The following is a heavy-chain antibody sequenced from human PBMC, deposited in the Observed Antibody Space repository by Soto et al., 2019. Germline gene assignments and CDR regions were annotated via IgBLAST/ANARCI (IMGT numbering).Heavy chain of an antibody. CDR3: AIVSELFGDPLDY. Sequence: GGYLRLSCAASGFTFSRYSMNWVRQAPGKGLEWVSSISSSDYIYYADSVKGRFTISRDNAKNSLYLQMNSLRAEDTAVYYCAIVSELFGDPLDYCGQGTLGTVSS. CDR1: GFTFSRYS. J-gene: IGHJ4*02. V-gene: IGHV3-21*01. D-gene: IGHD4-17*01. CDR2: ISSSDYI.